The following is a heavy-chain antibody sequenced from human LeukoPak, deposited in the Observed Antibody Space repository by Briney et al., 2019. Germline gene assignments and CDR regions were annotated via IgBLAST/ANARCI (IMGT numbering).Heavy chain of an antibody. D-gene: IGHD3-3*01. J-gene: IGHJ6*02. V-gene: IGHV3-23*01. CDR3: AKEGTTIFVPGMDV. CDR2: ISGSGGST. Sequence: GASLRLSCAASGFTFSSYAMSWVRQAPGKGLEWVSAISGSGGSTYYADSVRGRFTISRDNSKNTLYLQMNSLRAEDTAVYYCAKEGTTIFVPGMDVWGQGTTVTVSS. CDR1: GFTFSSYA.